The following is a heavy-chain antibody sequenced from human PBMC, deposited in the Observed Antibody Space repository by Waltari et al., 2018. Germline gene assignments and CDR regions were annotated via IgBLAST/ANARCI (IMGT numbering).Heavy chain of an antibody. V-gene: IGHV1-58*01. D-gene: IGHD2-2*01. J-gene: IGHJ6*02. CDR3: AADHCSSTSCYYYYYGMDV. Sequence: QMQLVQSGPEVKKPGTSVKVPCMASGLTFTSSAVQWVRQARGQRLEWIGWIVVGSGNTNYAQKFQERVTITRDMSTSTAYMELSSLRSEDTAVYYCAADHCSSTSCYYYYYGMDVWGQGTTVTVSS. CDR2: IVVGSGNT. CDR1: GLTFTSSA.